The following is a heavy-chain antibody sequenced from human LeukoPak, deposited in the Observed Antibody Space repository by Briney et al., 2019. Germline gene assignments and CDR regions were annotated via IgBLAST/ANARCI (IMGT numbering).Heavy chain of an antibody. CDR1: GGTFSSYA. CDR3: ARSWGQYYDFWSGYQYGMDV. J-gene: IGHJ6*02. D-gene: IGHD3-3*01. V-gene: IGHV1-69*13. CDR2: IIPIFGTA. Sequence: SVNVSCKASGGTFSSYAISWVRQAPGQGLEWMGGIIPIFGTANYAQKFQGRVTITADESTSTAYMELSSLRSEDTAVYYCARSWGQYYDFWSGYQYGMDVWGQGTTVTVSS.